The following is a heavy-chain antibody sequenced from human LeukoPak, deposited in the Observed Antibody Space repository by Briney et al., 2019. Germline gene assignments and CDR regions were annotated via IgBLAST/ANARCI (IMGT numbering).Heavy chain of an antibody. CDR2: ITGSGDNT. CDR1: GFSFSTYA. D-gene: IGHD2/OR15-2a*01. J-gene: IGHJ4*02. V-gene: IGHV3-23*01. CDR3: AKSLSFPDY. Sequence: GGSLRLSCAASGFSFSTYAMSWVRQAPGKGLEWVSDITGSGDNTNYAGSVKGRLTISRDNSKNTLYLQMNSLRAEDTAVYYCAKSLSFPDYWGQGTLVTVSS.